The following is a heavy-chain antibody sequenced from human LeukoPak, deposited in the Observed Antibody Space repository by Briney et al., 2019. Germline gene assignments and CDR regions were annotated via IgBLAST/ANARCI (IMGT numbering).Heavy chain of an antibody. CDR1: GFTFSSYA. CDR3: AKRGYSSSWSNFDY. V-gene: IGHV3-23*01. CDR2: ISGSGGST. J-gene: IGHJ4*02. Sequence: PGGSLRLSCAASGFTFSSYAMSWVRQAPGKGLEWVSAISGSGGSTYYADSVKGRFTISRDNSKNALYLQMNSLRAEDSAVYYCAKRGYSSSWSNFDYWGQGTLVTVSS. D-gene: IGHD6-13*01.